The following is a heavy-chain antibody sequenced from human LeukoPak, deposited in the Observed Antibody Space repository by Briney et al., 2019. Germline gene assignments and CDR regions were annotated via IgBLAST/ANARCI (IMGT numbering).Heavy chain of an antibody. CDR3: ARVTDGGNILDY. J-gene: IGHJ4*02. CDR2: IYYSGST. V-gene: IGHV4-30-4*08. Sequence: SETLSLTCTVSGGSISSGDYYWSWIRQPPGKGLEWIGYIYYSGSTYYNPSLKSRVTISVDTSKNQFSLKLSSVTAADTAVYYCARVTDGGNILDYWGQGTLVTVSS. CDR1: GGSISSGDYY. D-gene: IGHD4-23*01.